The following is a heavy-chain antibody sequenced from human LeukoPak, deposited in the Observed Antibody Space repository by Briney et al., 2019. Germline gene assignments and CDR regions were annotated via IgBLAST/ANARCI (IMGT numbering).Heavy chain of an antibody. CDR1: GFTFSSYA. V-gene: IGHV3-30-3*01. Sequence: GGSLRLSCAASGFTFSSYAMHWVRQAPGKGLEWVAVISYDGSNKYYADSVKGRFTISRDNSKNTLYLQMNSLRAEDTAVYYCAREMYLNYYYGMDVWGQGTTVTVSS. CDR2: ISYDGSNK. D-gene: IGHD2-2*01. CDR3: AREMYLNYYYGMDV. J-gene: IGHJ6*02.